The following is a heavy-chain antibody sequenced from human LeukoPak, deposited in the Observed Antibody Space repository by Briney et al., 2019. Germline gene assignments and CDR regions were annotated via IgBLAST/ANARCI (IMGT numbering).Heavy chain of an antibody. CDR3: AGNQYSSGWYADYYYMDV. D-gene: IGHD6-19*01. Sequence: GESLKISCKGSGYSFTSYWIGWVRQMPGKGLEWMGIIYPGDSDTRYSPSFQGQVTISADKSISTAYLQWSSLKASDTAMYYCAGNQYSSGWYADYYYMDVWGKGTTVTVSS. CDR2: IYPGDSDT. J-gene: IGHJ6*03. V-gene: IGHV5-51*01. CDR1: GYSFTSYW.